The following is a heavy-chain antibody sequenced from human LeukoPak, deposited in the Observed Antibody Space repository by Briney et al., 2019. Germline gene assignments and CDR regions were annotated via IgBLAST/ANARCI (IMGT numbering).Heavy chain of an antibody. J-gene: IGHJ6*03. D-gene: IGHD6-13*01. CDR1: GGSISSYY. CDR2: IYYSGST. V-gene: IGHV4-59*01. Sequence: SETLSLTCTVSGGSISSYYWSWIRQPPGKGLEWSGYIYYSGSTNYNPSLKSRVTISVDTSKNQFSLKLSSVTAADTAVYYCARVASSSWYKYYYYYMDVWGKGTTVTVSS. CDR3: ARVASSSWYKYYYYYMDV.